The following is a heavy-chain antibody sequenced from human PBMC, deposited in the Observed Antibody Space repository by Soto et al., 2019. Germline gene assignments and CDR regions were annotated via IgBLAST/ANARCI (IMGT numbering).Heavy chain of an antibody. J-gene: IGHJ6*02. CDR3: ARTGDGPYYYCDMDV. CDR2: INGYNGNT. V-gene: IGHV1-18*01. CDR1: GYTFTSYG. Sequence: QVQLVQSGAEVKKPGASVKVSCKASGYTFTSYGISWVRQAPGQGLEWMGWINGYNGNTNHAQKLQGRVTMSTDTSTGTAYMELMSPRSNDAAVYYSARTGDGPYYYCDMDVWGQGTTVTVSS.